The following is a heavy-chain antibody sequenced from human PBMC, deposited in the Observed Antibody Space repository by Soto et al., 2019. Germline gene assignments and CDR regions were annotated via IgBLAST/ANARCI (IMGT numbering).Heavy chain of an antibody. CDR3: TRGPLADSSGTGAH. J-gene: IGHJ4*02. D-gene: IGHD1-26*01. Sequence: AGGSLRPSCIVSGFTFRMYWMHWVRQFPGQSPFCVSRISDDGTTTNYADSVRGRFTISRDNSKNTLYLQKNNLKPVDTAIYYCTRGPLADSSGTGAHWGQGTLVTVSS. V-gene: IGHV3-74*01. CDR1: GFTFRMYW. CDR2: ISDDGTTT.